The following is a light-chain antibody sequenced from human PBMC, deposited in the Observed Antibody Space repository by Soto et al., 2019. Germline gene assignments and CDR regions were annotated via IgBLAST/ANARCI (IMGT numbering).Light chain of an antibody. V-gene: IGKV2-28*01. J-gene: IGKJ4*01. CDR3: MQALQTPT. CDR2: XAX. Sequence: DIVMTQSPLSLPVTPGEPASISCRSSQSLLHSNGRNYLAWYLQKXXHXXXXLXXXAXXRASGVPDRFSGSGSGTDFTLKISRVEAEDVGVYYCMQALQTPTFGGGTKVDIK. CDR1: QSLLHSNGRNY.